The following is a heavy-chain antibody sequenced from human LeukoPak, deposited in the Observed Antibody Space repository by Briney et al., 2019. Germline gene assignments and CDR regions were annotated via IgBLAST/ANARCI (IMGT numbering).Heavy chain of an antibody. CDR2: INHSGST. CDR3: AQAVSSGWYFFDY. CDR1: GGSFSGYY. Sequence: SETLSLICAVYGGSFSGYYWSWIRQPPGKGLEWIGEINHSGSTNYNPSLKSRVTISVDTSKNQFSLKLSSVTAADTAVYYCAQAVSSGWYFFDYWGQGTLVTVSS. V-gene: IGHV4-34*01. D-gene: IGHD6-19*01. J-gene: IGHJ4*02.